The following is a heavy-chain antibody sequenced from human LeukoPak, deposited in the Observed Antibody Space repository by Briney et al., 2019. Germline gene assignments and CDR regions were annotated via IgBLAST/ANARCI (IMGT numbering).Heavy chain of an antibody. CDR2: INGGDSST. J-gene: IGHJ3*02. Sequence: PGGSLRLSCAASGGFTFSSSAMSWVRQAPGKGLEWLSTINGGDSSTYYADSVKGRFTISRDNAKNSLYLQMNSLRAEDTAVYYCARDGGGDIVVAFAFDIWGQGTMVTVSS. CDR1: GGFTFSSSA. V-gene: IGHV3-23*01. CDR3: ARDGGGDIVVAFAFDI. D-gene: IGHD2-15*01.